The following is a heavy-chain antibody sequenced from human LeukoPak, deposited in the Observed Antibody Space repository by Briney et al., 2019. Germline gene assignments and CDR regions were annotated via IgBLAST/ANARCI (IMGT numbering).Heavy chain of an antibody. CDR2: IRYDGSNE. D-gene: IGHD2-2*02. V-gene: IGHV3-30*02. Sequence: GGSLRLSCAASGFTFSNYGMHWVRHAPGKGLEWVAFIRYDGSNEYYADSVKGRFTISRDNSKNTLYLQMNSLRAEDTAVYYCAKDYCSSTSCYTFDYWGQGTLVTVSS. CDR1: GFTFSNYG. J-gene: IGHJ4*02. CDR3: AKDYCSSTSCYTFDY.